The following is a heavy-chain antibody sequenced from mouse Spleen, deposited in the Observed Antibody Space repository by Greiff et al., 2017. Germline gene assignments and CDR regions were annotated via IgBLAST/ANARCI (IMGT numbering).Heavy chain of an antibody. J-gene: IGHJ3*01. CDR2: IDPETGGT. CDR3: TRKGD. CDR1: GYTFTDYE. V-gene: IGHV1-15*01. Sequence: LVESGAELVRPGASVTLSCKASGYTFTDYEMHWVKQTPVHGLEWIGAIDPETGGTAYNQKFKGKATLTADKSSSTAYMELRSLTSEDSAVYYCTRKGDWGQGTLVTVSA.